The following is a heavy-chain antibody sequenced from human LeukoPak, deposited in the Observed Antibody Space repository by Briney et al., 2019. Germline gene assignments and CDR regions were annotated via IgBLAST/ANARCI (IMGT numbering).Heavy chain of an antibody. D-gene: IGHD3-10*01. CDR1: GISLRDSS. CDR2: IRSRTKGYAT. Sequence: GGSLRLSLAASGISLRDSSMNWVRQAPGKGVEWLAHIRSRTKGYATAYAASVTGRFVISRDDVKNMAFLQMTSLETEDTAVYYCIRHVEFQRPYWAQGVQVTVSS. J-gene: IGHJ4*02. CDR3: IRHVEFQRPY. V-gene: IGHV3-73*01.